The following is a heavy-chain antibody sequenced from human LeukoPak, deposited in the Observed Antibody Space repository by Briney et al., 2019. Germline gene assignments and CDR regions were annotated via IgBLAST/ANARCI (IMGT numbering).Heavy chain of an antibody. D-gene: IGHD3-10*01. CDR3: AKDGFDGYWYFDL. Sequence: GGSLRLSCAASGFTFSSYGMHWVRQAPGKGLEWVAFIRYDGSNKYYADSVKGRFTISRDNSKNTLYLQMNSPRAEDTAVYYCAKDGFDGYWYFDLWGRGTLVTVSS. V-gene: IGHV3-30*02. CDR2: IRYDGSNK. J-gene: IGHJ2*01. CDR1: GFTFSSYG.